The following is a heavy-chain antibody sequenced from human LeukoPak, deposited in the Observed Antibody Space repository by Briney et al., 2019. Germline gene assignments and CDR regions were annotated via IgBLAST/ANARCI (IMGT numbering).Heavy chain of an antibody. CDR3: ARVANYYDSSGYSDY. J-gene: IGHJ4*02. CDR2: ISAYNGNT. CDR1: GYTFTAYY. D-gene: IGHD3-22*01. V-gene: IGHV1-18*04. Sequence: GASVKVSCKASGYTFTAYYMHWVRQAPGQGLEWMGWISAYNGNTNYAQKLQGRVTMTTDTSTSTAYMELRSLRSDDTAVYYCARVANYYDSSGYSDYWGQGTLVTVSS.